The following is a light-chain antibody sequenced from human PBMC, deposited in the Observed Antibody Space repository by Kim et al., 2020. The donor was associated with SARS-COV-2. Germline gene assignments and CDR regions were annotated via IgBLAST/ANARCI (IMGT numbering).Light chain of an antibody. Sequence: DIVMTQSPDSLAVSLGESATINCKSSQSVLYSSNNKNYLAWYQQKPGQPPKLLIYWASTRESGVPDRFSGSGSGTDFTLTIGSLQAEDVAVYYCQQYYSTPRTFGQGTQLEI. CDR3: QQYYSTPRT. CDR2: WAS. CDR1: QSVLYSSNNKNY. J-gene: IGKJ2*02. V-gene: IGKV4-1*01.